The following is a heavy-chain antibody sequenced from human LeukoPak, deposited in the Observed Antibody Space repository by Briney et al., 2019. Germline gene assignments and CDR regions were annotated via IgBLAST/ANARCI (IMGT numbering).Heavy chain of an antibody. J-gene: IGHJ4*02. V-gene: IGHV1-69*05. D-gene: IGHD3-3*01. CDR2: IIPIFGTA. Sequence: SVKVSCKASGGTFSNYAISWVRQAPGQGLEWMGRIIPIFGTANYAQKFQGRVTITTDESTSTAYMELSSLRSEDTAVYYCAATPDYDFWSGYFSAWGQGTLVTVSS. CDR3: AATPDYDFWSGYFSA. CDR1: GGTFSNYA.